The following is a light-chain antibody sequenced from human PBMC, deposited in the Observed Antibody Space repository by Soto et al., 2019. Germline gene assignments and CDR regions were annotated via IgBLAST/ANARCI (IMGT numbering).Light chain of an antibody. CDR3: QSYDSSLSGYV. J-gene: IGLJ1*01. CDR1: SSNIGAGYD. Sequence: QSVLTQPPSVSRAPGQRVTISCTGNSSNIGAGYDVHWYQQLPGTAPKLLIYGNSNRPSGVPDRFSGSKSGTSASLAISGLQVEDEADYYGQSYDSSLSGYVFGTGTKVTVL. V-gene: IGLV1-40*01. CDR2: GNS.